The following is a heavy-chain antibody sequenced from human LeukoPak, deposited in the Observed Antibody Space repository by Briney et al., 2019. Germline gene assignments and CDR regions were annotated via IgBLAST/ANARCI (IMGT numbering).Heavy chain of an antibody. Sequence: SETLSLTCTVSGGSISSYYWSWIRQPPGKGLEWIGYIYYSGSTNYNPPLKSRVTISVDTSKNQFSLKLSSVTAADTAVYYCASPGSSGYYYRYAFDIWGQGTMVTVSS. CDR3: ASPGSSGYYYRYAFDI. CDR1: GGSISSYY. D-gene: IGHD3-22*01. CDR2: IYYSGST. J-gene: IGHJ3*02. V-gene: IGHV4-59*01.